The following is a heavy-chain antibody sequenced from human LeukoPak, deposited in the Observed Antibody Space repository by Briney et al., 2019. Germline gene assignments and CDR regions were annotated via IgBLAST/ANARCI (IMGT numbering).Heavy chain of an antibody. V-gene: IGHV3-9*03. D-gene: IGHD2-2*01. Sequence: SLRLSCTVSGFIFEDYAMHWVRQAPGKGLEWVSSITSNSGYVAYADSVKGRFSISRDNTKNSLYLQMNSLRTEDMAVYYCVQDSYAISSSGSTFASWGQGTLVTVSS. CDR3: VQDSYAISSSGSTFAS. CDR2: ITSNSGYV. J-gene: IGHJ4*02. CDR1: GFIFEDYA.